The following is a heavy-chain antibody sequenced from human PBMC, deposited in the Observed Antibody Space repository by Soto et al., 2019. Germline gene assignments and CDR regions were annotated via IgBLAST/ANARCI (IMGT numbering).Heavy chain of an antibody. J-gene: IGHJ6*02. Sequence: SETLSLTCAVYGGSFSTYYWSWIRQPPGKGLEWIGEINHSGSTNYNPSLKSRVTISVDTSKNHFSLKLSSVTAADTAVYYCARDHNGMDVWGQGTTVTVSS. V-gene: IGHV4-34*01. CDR1: GGSFSTYY. CDR2: INHSGST. CDR3: ARDHNGMDV.